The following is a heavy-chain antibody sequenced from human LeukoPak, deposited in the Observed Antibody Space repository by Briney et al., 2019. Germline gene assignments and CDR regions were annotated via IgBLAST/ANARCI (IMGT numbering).Heavy chain of an antibody. CDR1: GGTFSSYA. D-gene: IGHD1-26*01. Sequence: GASVKVSCKASGGTFSSYAISWVRQAPGQGLEWMGGIIPIFGTANYAQKFQGRVTITADESTSTAYMELSSLRSEDTAVYYCARDKIVGATKNDYWGQGILVTVSS. J-gene: IGHJ4*02. CDR3: ARDKIVGATKNDY. CDR2: IIPIFGTA. V-gene: IGHV1-69*13.